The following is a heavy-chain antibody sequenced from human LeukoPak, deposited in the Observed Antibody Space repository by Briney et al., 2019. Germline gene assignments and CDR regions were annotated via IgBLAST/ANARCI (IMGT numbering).Heavy chain of an antibody. CDR1: GYTFTGYY. J-gene: IGHJ4*02. V-gene: IGHV1-2*02. D-gene: IGHD4-11*01. CDR2: INPNSGGT. CDR3: ARGTGGSKASYFDY. Sequence: PRASVKVSCKASGYTFTGYYMHWVRQAPGQGLEWMGWINPNSGGTNYAQKFQGRVTMTRDTSISTAYMELSRLRSDDTAVYYCARGTGGSKASYFDYWGQGTLVTVSS.